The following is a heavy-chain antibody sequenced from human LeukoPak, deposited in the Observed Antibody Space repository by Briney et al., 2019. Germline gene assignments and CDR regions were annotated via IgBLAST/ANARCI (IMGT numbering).Heavy chain of an antibody. D-gene: IGHD3-16*01. CDR3: ARGKIMRSVFDY. V-gene: IGHV1-69*04. CDR2: IIPILSIA. Sequence: SVKVSCKAYGGTFSSYAISWVRQAPGQGLEWMGRIIPILSIANYAQKFQGRVTITADKSTSTAYMELSSLRSEDTAVYYCARGKIMRSVFDYWGQGTLVTVSS. CDR1: GGTFSSYA. J-gene: IGHJ4*02.